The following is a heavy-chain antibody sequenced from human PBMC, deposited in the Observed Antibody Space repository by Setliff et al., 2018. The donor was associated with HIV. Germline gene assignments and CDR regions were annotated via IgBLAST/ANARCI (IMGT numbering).Heavy chain of an antibody. V-gene: IGHV3-21*06. Sequence: GESLKISCAASGFTFNFYTMNWVRQAPGKALEWVSSISPNSSQIYYADSVKDRFTISRDNVKNSLTLHMTSLRVGDSAVYYCANNWNCADWGPGTLVTVSS. J-gene: IGHJ4*02. CDR3: ANNWNCAD. CDR2: ISPNSSQI. D-gene: IGHD1-1*01. CDR1: GFTFNFYT.